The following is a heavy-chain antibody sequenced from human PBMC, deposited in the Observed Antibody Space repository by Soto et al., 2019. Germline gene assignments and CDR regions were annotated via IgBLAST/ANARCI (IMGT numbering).Heavy chain of an antibody. Sequence: QVQLQESGPGLVKPSQTLSLTCTVSGGSISSGGYYWRWIRQPPGKGLEWIGYIYYSGSTYYNPSLKSRVTTAVDTSKNQFSLKLSSVTAADTAVYYCARVLIREGIDYWGQGTLVTVSS. CDR3: ARVLIREGIDY. V-gene: IGHV4-31*03. CDR2: IYYSGST. D-gene: IGHD2-15*01. J-gene: IGHJ4*02. CDR1: GGSISSGGYY.